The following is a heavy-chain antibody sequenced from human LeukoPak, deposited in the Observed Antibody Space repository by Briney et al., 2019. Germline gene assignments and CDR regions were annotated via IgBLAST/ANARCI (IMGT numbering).Heavy chain of an antibody. Sequence: ASVKVSCKTSGYSFADYYMHWVRQAPGQGLEWMGWINPSSGGTSSAQKFQGRVTMTRDTSITTVYMEVRWLTSDDTAVYYCARADRLHGGPYLIGPWGQGTLVTVSS. D-gene: IGHD2-21*01. CDR1: GYSFADYY. CDR3: ARADRLHGGPYLIGP. V-gene: IGHV1-2*02. J-gene: IGHJ5*02. CDR2: INPSSGGT.